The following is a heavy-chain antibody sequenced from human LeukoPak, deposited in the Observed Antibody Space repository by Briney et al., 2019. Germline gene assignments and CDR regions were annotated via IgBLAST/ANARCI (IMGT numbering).Heavy chain of an antibody. J-gene: IGHJ4*02. Sequence: PGRSLRLSCAASGFTFSSYAMHWVRQAPGKGLEWVAVISYDGRNKYYADSVKGRFTISRDNSKNTLYMQMNSLRAEDTAVYYCARAVYTSSWYDDYWGQGTLVTVSS. CDR3: ARAVYTSSWYDDY. CDR1: GFTFSSYA. CDR2: ISYDGRNK. D-gene: IGHD6-13*01. V-gene: IGHV3-30-3*01.